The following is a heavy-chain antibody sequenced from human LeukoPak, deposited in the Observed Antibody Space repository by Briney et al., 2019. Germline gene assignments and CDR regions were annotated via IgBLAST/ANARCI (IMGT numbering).Heavy chain of an antibody. J-gene: IGHJ4*02. CDR1: GYTFTSYG. CDR2: ISAYNGNT. D-gene: IGHD6-13*01. Sequence: ASVKVSCKASGYTFTSYGISWVRQAPGQGLEWMGWISAYNGNTNYAQKLQGRVTMTTDTSASTAYMELRSLRSDDTAAYYCARAPQQLVPFDYWGQGTLVTVSS. CDR3: ARAPQQLVPFDY. V-gene: IGHV1-18*04.